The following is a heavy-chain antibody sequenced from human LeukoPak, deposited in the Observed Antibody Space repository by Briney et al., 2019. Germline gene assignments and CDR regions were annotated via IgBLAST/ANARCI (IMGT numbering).Heavy chain of an antibody. Sequence: ASVKVSCKASGYTFTSYAITWVRQAPGQGLEWMGKIIPISGTTNYAQKFQGRVTFTADESTSTAYMELSSLRSEDTALYYCARKLRLGGNWFDPWGQGTLVTVSS. CDR2: IIPISGTT. J-gene: IGHJ5*02. V-gene: IGHV1-69*13. D-gene: IGHD1-26*01. CDR1: GYTFTSYA. CDR3: ARKLRLGGNWFDP.